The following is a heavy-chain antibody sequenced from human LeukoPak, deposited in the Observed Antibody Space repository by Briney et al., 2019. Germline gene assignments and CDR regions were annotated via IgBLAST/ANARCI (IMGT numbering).Heavy chain of an antibody. V-gene: IGHV3-23*01. J-gene: IGHJ4*02. CDR2: ISTSGSST. Sequence: GGSLRLSCAASGFSFSNYGMSWVRQAPGKGLEWVSSISTSGSSTYYVDSVKGRFTISRDDSKNTAYLQMDSLKTEDTAVYYCTGNYYGSGSYADFDYWGQGTLVTVSS. D-gene: IGHD3-10*01. CDR1: GFSFSNYG. CDR3: TGNYYGSGSYADFDY.